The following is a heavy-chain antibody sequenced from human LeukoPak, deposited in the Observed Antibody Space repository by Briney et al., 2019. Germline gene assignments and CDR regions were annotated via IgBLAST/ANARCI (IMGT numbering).Heavy chain of an antibody. CDR1: GFTFSDYY. Sequence: GGSLRLSCAASGFTFSDYYMSWVRQAPGKGLEWVSYISSGGATIKCAESVKGRFTISRDNAKNSLYLQMSSVRVEDTAVYYCARVPGSRSPYYFDSWGQGALVTVSP. D-gene: IGHD1-26*01. CDR3: ARVPGSRSPYYFDS. J-gene: IGHJ4*02. V-gene: IGHV3-11*04. CDR2: ISSGGATI.